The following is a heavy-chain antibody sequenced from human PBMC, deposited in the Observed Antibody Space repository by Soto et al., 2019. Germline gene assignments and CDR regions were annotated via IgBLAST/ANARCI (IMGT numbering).Heavy chain of an antibody. CDR3: ASPSSLFGDQKKTNDY. V-gene: IGHV3-23*01. CDR2: ISGSGGST. Sequence: PGGSLRLSCAASGFTFSSYGMHWVRQAPGKGLEWVSAISGSGGSTYYADSVKGRFTISRDNSKNTMYLQMNSLRAEDTAVYYCASPSSLFGDQKKTNDYWGQGTLVTVSS. J-gene: IGHJ4*02. D-gene: IGHD4-17*01. CDR1: GFTFSSYG.